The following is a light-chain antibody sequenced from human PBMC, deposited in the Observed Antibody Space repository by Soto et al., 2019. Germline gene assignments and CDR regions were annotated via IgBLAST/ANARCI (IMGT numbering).Light chain of an antibody. Sequence: DIVMTQSPDTLAVSLGERATINWKSSQNVLYSSNNKNYLAWYQQKPGQPPKLLIYWASTRESGVPDRFSGSGSGTDFTLTISSLQAEDVAAYYCQQHYSSPQTFGQGTKVEIK. J-gene: IGKJ1*01. CDR3: QQHYSSPQT. CDR1: QNVLYSSNNKNY. V-gene: IGKV4-1*01. CDR2: WAS.